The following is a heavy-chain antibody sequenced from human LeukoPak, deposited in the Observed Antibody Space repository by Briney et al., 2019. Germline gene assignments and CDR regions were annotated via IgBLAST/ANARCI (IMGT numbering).Heavy chain of an antibody. CDR2: ISAYNGNT. Sequence: GASVEVSCKASGYTFTSYGISWVRQAPGQELEWMGWISAYNGNTNYAQKLQGRVTMTTDTSTSTAYMELRSLRSDDTAVYYCARESFHYYDSSGYYYGYFDYWGQGTLVTVSS. J-gene: IGHJ4*02. V-gene: IGHV1-18*01. CDR3: ARESFHYYDSSGYYYGYFDY. D-gene: IGHD3-22*01. CDR1: GYTFTSYG.